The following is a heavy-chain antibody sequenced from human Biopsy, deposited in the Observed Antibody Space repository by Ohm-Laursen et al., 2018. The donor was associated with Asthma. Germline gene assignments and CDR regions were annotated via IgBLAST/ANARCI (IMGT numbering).Heavy chain of an antibody. V-gene: IGHV4-31*03. CDR3: ARERMFFYDSSGYGAFDI. J-gene: IGHJ3*02. CDR2: ISYNGTT. CDR1: GDSSNSGGYS. D-gene: IGHD3-22*01. Sequence: TLSLTCTVSGDSSNSGGYSWTWIRQLPGKGLEWIGYISYNGTTYYNPSLKSRISMTVDTSKIQFSLKLSSVTAADTAIYYCARERMFFYDSSGYGAFDIWGQGTLVTVSS.